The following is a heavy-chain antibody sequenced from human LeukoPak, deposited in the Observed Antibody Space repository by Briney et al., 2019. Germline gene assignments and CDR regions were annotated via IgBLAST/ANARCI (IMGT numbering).Heavy chain of an antibody. CDR1: GFTFSSYS. D-gene: IGHD2-15*01. Sequence: GGSLRLSCAASGFTFSSYSMNWVRQAPGKGLEWVSYISSSSSTIYYADSVKGRFTISRDNAKNSLYLQMNSLRAEDTAVYYCARGGPVALGPFDYWGQGTLVTVSS. CDR3: ARGGPVALGPFDY. J-gene: IGHJ4*02. V-gene: IGHV3-48*01. CDR2: ISSSSSTI.